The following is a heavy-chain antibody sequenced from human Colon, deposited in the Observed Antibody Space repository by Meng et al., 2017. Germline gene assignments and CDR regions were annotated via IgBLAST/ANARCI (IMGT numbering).Heavy chain of an antibody. J-gene: IGHJ4*02. Sequence: GNLKQGGAGLLKPSETLSLTCAVYGGSFSGYYWNWIRQAPGKGLEWIGEINHGRSTNYNPSLKNRITMSVDTSRNQFSLNLTSVTAADTAVYYCGSDPTRVTLSQLPVSWGRGTLVTVSS. CDR2: INHGRST. V-gene: IGHV4-34*02. CDR1: GGSFSGYY. D-gene: IGHD2-21*02. CDR3: GSDPTRVTLSQLPVS.